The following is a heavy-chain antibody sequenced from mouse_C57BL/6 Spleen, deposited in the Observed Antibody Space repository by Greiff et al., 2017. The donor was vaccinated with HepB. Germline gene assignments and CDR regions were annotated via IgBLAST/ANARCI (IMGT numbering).Heavy chain of an antibody. CDR1: GYTFTSYW. CDR2: IDPNSGGT. Sequence: QVQLQQPGAELVKPGASVKLSCKASGYTFTSYWMHWVKQRPGRGLEWIGRIDPNSGGTKYNEKFKSKATLTVDKPSSTAYMQLSNLTSEDSAVYYCEVYYYGRSYGYFDVWGTGTTVTVSS. J-gene: IGHJ1*03. V-gene: IGHV1-72*01. D-gene: IGHD1-1*01. CDR3: EVYYYGRSYGYFDV.